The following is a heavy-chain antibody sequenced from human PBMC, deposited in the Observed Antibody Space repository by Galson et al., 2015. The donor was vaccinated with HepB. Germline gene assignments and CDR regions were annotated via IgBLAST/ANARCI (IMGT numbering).Heavy chain of an antibody. CDR3: TRYYYDSSGYSARWFDP. CDR2: IRSKANSYAT. CDR1: GFTFSGSA. D-gene: IGHD3-22*01. Sequence: SLRLSCAASGFTFSGSAMHWVRQASGKGLEWVGRIRSKANSYATAYAASVKGRFTISRDDSKNTAYLQMNSLKTEDTAVYYCTRYYYDSSGYSARWFDPWGQGTLVTVSS. V-gene: IGHV3-73*01. J-gene: IGHJ5*02.